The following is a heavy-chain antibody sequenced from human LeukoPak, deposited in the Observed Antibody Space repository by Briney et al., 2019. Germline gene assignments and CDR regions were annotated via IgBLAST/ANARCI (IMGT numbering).Heavy chain of an antibody. CDR2: IKNKTEGGTT. V-gene: IGHV3-15*01. CDR1: GFTFSNAW. J-gene: IGHJ1*01. Sequence: GGSLILSCAASGFTFSNAWMSWVRQAPGKGLEWVGRIKNKTEGGTTDYAAPVKGRSTISRDDSKNTLYLQMNSLKTEDTAVYYCPPKLKYYDILTGYYLSEYFQHWGQGTLVTVSS. D-gene: IGHD3-9*01. CDR3: PPKLKYYDILTGYYLSEYFQH.